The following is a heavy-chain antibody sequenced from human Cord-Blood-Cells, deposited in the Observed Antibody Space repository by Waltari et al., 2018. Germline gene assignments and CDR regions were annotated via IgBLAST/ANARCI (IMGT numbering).Heavy chain of an antibody. V-gene: IGHV1-69*01. J-gene: IGHJ4*02. CDR1: GGTLSSYA. D-gene: IGHD7-27*01. CDR2: IIPIFGTA. CDR3: ARLNWGTDY. Sequence: QVQRVQSGAEVKKPGSSVKVSCKASGGTLSSYAISWVRPAPGQGLEWMGGIIPIFGTANYAQKFQGRVTITADESTSTAYMELSSLRSEDTAVYYCARLNWGTDYWGQGTLVTVSS.